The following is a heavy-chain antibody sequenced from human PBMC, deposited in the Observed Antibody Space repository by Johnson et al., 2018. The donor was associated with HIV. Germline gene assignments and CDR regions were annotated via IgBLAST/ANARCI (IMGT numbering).Heavy chain of an antibody. J-gene: IGHJ3*02. Sequence: QVHLVESGGGVVQPGSSLRLSCAASGFTFSNYAVHWVRQAPGKGLEWVAVISYDGSNKYYADSVKGRFTISRDNSKNTLYLQMTSLRAEDTGVYYCAREGEGYSRDAFHIWGQGTMVTVSS. CDR3: AREGEGYSRDAFHI. CDR1: GFTFSNYA. V-gene: IGHV3-30*04. CDR2: ISYDGSNK. D-gene: IGHD5-18*01.